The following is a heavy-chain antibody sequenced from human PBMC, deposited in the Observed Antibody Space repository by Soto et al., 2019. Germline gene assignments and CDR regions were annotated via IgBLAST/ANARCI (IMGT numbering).Heavy chain of an antibody. CDR2: MNARSGDT. Sequence: ASVKVSSVASGYTSSDFDINWLRQASGQGPEWVGWMNARSGDTFFAQKFLGKFNMTSDTSLSTAYMEVGSLTSDYTATYYCARGNPFDFAGFDVWGQGTTVTVS. V-gene: IGHV1-8*01. CDR1: GYTSSDFD. CDR3: ARGNPFDFAGFDV. D-gene: IGHD2-21*01. J-gene: IGHJ6*02.